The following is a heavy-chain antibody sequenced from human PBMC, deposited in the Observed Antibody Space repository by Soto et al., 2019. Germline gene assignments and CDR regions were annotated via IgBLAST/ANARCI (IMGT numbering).Heavy chain of an antibody. CDR1: GYTFTSYY. V-gene: IGHV1-46*01. Sequence: ASVKVSRKASGYTFTSYYMHWVRQAPRQGLEWMGIINPSGGSTSYAQKVQGRVTMTKDTSTSTVYMELSSVRCAGTDEYYCASFHRQPRVDCSGTSCYSDYYGMDVWGQGTTVTVSS. D-gene: IGHD2-2*02. CDR3: ASFHRQPRVDCSGTSCYSDYYGMDV. CDR2: INPSGGST. J-gene: IGHJ6*02.